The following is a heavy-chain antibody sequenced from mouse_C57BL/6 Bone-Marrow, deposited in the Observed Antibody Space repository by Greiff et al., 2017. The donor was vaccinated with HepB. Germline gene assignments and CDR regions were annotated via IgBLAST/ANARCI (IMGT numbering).Heavy chain of an antibody. CDR1: GYTFTGYW. V-gene: IGHV1-9*01. Sequence: VQLQQSGAELMKPGASVKLSCKATGYTFTGYWIEWVKQRPGHGLEWIGEILPGSGSTNYNEKFKGKATFTADTSSNTAYMQLSSLTTEDSAIYYCARSPIDYYGSSYVYYFDYWGQGTTLTVSS. CDR3: ARSPIDYYGSSYVYYFDY. CDR2: ILPGSGST. J-gene: IGHJ2*01. D-gene: IGHD1-1*01.